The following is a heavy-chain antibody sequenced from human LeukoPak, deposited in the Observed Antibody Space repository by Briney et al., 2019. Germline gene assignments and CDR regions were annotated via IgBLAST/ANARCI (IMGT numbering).Heavy chain of an antibody. CDR2: INPNSGGT. D-gene: IGHD3-10*01. CDR1: GYTFTGYY. V-gene: IGHV1-2*02. J-gene: IGHJ5*02. Sequence: GASVKVSCKPSGYTFTGYYMHWVRQAPGQGLEWMGWINPNSGGTNYAQKFQGRVTMTRDTSISTAYMELSRLRSDDTAVYYCARSRMVRGVMSWFDPWGQGTLVTVSS. CDR3: ARSRMVRGVMSWFDP.